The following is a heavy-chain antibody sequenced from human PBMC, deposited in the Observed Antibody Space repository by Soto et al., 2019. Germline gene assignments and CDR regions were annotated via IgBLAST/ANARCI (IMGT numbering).Heavy chain of an antibody. Sequence: PSETLSLTCTVSGGSISSSSYYWGWIRQPPGKGLEWIGSIYYSGSTYYNPSLKSRVTISVDTSKNQFSLKLSSVTAADTAVYYCARRGGGWYNWNDEEDAYFFAYWGQGTLVTVSS. J-gene: IGHJ4*02. CDR1: GGSISSSSYY. CDR2: IYYSGST. D-gene: IGHD1-1*01. CDR3: ARRGGGWYNWNDEEDAYFFAY. V-gene: IGHV4-39*01.